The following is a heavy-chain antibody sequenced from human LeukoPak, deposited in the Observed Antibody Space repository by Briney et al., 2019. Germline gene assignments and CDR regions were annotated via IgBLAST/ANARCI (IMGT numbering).Heavy chain of an antibody. CDR2: ISAYTGNT. CDR3: ARDPIWEGSHLTYGMDV. D-gene: IGHD7-27*01. CDR1: GYTFTSYG. Sequence: ASVKVSCKASGYTFTSYGISWVRQAPGQGLEWMGWISAYTGNTNYAQKSQGRVTMTTDTSTSTAHMELRSLRSDDTAVYYCARDPIWEGSHLTYGMDVWGQGTTVTVSS. J-gene: IGHJ6*02. V-gene: IGHV1-18*01.